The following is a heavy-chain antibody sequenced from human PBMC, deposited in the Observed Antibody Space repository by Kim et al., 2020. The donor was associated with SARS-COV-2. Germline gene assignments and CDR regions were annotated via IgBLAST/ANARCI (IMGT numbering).Heavy chain of an antibody. D-gene: IGHD3-10*01. Sequence: VRGRFTISRDNSKSTLYLQMDSLRAEDTAVYYCARLYGGDYSGSGSYFDSWGQGTLVTVSS. CDR3: ARLYGGDYSGSGSYFDS. V-gene: IGHV3-30*07. J-gene: IGHJ4*02.